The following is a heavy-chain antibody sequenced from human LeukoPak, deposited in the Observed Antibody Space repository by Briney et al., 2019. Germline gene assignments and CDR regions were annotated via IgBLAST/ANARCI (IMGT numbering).Heavy chain of an antibody. CDR2: IYYSGST. V-gene: IGHV4-59*01. CDR3: ARGRDGSNYTPVDY. D-gene: IGHD4-23*01. Sequence: SETLSLTCTVSGGSISSYYWSWIRQPPGKGLEWIGYIYYSGSTNYNPSLKSRVTISVDTSKNQFSLKLSSVTAADTAVCYCARGRDGSNYTPVDYWGQGTLVTVSS. CDR1: GGSISSYY. J-gene: IGHJ4*02.